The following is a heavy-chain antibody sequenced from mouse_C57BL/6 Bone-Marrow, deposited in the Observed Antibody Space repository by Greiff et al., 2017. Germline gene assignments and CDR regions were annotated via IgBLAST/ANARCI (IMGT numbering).Heavy chain of an antibody. CDR2: IDPSDSYT. CDR1: GYTFTSYW. D-gene: IGHD1-1*01. J-gene: IGHJ1*03. CDR3: ARECYGSSPYGYFDV. V-gene: IGHV1-69*01. Sequence: QVQLQQPGAELVMPGASVKLSCKASGYTFTSYWMHWVKQRPGQGLEWIGEIDPSDSYTNYNQKFKGKSTLTVDKSSSTAYMQLSSLTSEDSAVYYCARECYGSSPYGYFDVWGTGTTVTVSS.